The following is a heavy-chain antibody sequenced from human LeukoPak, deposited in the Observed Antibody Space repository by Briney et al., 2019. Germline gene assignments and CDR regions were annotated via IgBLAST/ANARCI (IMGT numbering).Heavy chain of an antibody. CDR1: GGSISNYY. D-gene: IGHD2-2*02. V-gene: IGHV4-59*08. CDR3: ARAAKTHCSSTSCYTPYFDY. Sequence: SETLSLTCSVSGGSISNYYWSWIRQPPGKGLEWIGHIHYSGGTNYNPSLKSRVTISLDTAKNQFSLKLTSVTAADTAVYYCARAAKTHCSSTSCYTPYFDYWGQGTLVTVSS. CDR2: IHYSGGT. J-gene: IGHJ4*02.